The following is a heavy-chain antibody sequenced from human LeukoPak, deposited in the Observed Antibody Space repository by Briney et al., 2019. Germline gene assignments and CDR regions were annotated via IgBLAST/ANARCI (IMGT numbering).Heavy chain of an antibody. J-gene: IGHJ6*03. CDR3: VRDLAARPWLVLGYMDV. CDR1: GGSISSSSYY. D-gene: IGHD6-6*01. V-gene: IGHV4-39*07. Sequence: SETLSLTCTVSGGSISSSSYYWGWLRQPPGKGLEWIGSIYYSGSTYYNPSLKSRVTISVDTSKNQFSLKLSSVTAADTAVYYCVRDLAARPWLVLGYMDVRGKGPRSPSP. CDR2: IYYSGST.